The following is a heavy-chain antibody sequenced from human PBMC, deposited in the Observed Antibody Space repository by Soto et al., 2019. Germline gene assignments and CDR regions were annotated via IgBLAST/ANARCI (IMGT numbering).Heavy chain of an antibody. V-gene: IGHV3-64*01. D-gene: IGHD6-13*01. Sequence: GGSLRLSCAASGFTFSSYAMHWVRQAPGKGLEYVSAISSNGGSTYYANSVKGRFTISRDNSKNTLYLQMGSLRAEDMAVYYCARGPLYSSSWYLIDYWGQGTLVTVSS. J-gene: IGHJ4*02. CDR1: GFTFSSYA. CDR2: ISSNGGST. CDR3: ARGPLYSSSWYLIDY.